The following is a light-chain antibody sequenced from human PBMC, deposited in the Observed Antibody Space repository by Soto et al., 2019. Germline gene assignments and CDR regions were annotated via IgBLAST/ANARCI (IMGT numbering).Light chain of an antibody. Sequence: QSVLTQPRSVSGSPGQSVTISCTGPTIDVDSSNYVSWYQQHPGKAPKLMIYDVSERPSGVPDRFSGSKSGSTASLTISGLHAEDEDDYYCCSYATTFYVFGSGTKLTVL. CDR1: TIDVDSSNY. V-gene: IGLV2-11*01. J-gene: IGLJ1*01. CDR3: CSYATTFYV. CDR2: DVS.